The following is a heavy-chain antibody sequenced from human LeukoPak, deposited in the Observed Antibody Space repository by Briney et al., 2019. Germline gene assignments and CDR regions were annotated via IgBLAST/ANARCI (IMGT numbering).Heavy chain of an antibody. CDR2: ISSSSSYI. CDR3: ARSYYDILTGYKEYYFDY. D-gene: IGHD3-9*01. V-gene: IGHV3-21*01. J-gene: IGHJ4*02. Sequence: GGSLRLSCAASGFTFSSYSMNWVRQAPGKGLEWVSSISSSSSYIYYADSVKGRFTISRDNAKNSLYLQMNSLRAEDMAVYYCARSYYDILTGYKEYYFDYWGQGTLVTVSS. CDR1: GFTFSSYS.